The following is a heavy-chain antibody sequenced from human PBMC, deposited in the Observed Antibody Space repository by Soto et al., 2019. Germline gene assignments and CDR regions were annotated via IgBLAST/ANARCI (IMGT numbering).Heavy chain of an antibody. CDR3: ARGPSYDFWSGYPLFSGYYGMDV. CDR1: GGSFSGYY. D-gene: IGHD3-3*01. V-gene: IGHV4-34*01. J-gene: IGHJ6*02. Sequence: SLTCAVYGGSFSGYYWSWIRQPPGKGLEWIGEINHSGSTNYNPSLKSRVTISVDTSKNQFSLKLSSVTAADTAVYYCARGPSYDFWSGYPLFSGYYGMDVWGQGTTVTVSS. CDR2: INHSGST.